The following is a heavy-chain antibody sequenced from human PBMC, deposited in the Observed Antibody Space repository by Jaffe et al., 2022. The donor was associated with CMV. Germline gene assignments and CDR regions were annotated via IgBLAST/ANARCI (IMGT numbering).Heavy chain of an antibody. CDR3: ARDRYCSSTSCATYNWFDP. V-gene: IGHV4-61*01. CDR2: IYYSGST. CDR1: GGSVSSGSYY. D-gene: IGHD2-2*01. Sequence: QVQLQESGPGLVKPSETLSLTCTVSGGSVSSGSYYWSWIRQPPGKGLEWIGYIYYSGSTNYNPSLKSRVTISVDTSKNQFSLKLSSVTAADTAVYYCARDRYCSSTSCATYNWFDPWGQGTLVTVSS. J-gene: IGHJ5*02.